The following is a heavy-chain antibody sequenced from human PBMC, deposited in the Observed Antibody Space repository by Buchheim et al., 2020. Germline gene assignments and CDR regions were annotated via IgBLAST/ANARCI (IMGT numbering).Heavy chain of an antibody. V-gene: IGHV4-39*01. J-gene: IGHJ2*01. CDR3: ARQTWMTSLVDWHFSL. Sequence: QVQLQESGPGLVKPSETLSLTCTVSGASIITSDYWGWIRQPPGKGLEWIGSVSYTGSTYHNPSLKSRVNMSVDTPKNHSSLEVASVTAADTAVFYCARQTWMTSLVDWHFSLWGRGAL. CDR2: VSYTGST. CDR1: GASIITSDY. D-gene: IGHD5-12*01.